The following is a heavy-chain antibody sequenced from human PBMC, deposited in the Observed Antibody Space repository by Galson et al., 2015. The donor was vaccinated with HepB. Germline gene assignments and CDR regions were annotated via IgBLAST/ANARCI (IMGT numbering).Heavy chain of an antibody. CDR2: FDPEDGET. Sequence: SVKVSCKVSGYTLTELSMHWVRQAPGKGLEWMGGFDPEDGETIYAQKFQGRVTMTEDTSTDTAYMELSSLRSEDAAVYYCATVATKEVWFDYWGQGTLVTVSS. CDR3: ATVATKEVWFDY. D-gene: IGHD5-24*01. CDR1: GYTLTELS. V-gene: IGHV1-24*01. J-gene: IGHJ4*02.